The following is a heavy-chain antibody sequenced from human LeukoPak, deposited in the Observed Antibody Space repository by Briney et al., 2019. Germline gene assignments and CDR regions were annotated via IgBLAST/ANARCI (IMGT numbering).Heavy chain of an antibody. Sequence: GGSLRLSCAASGFTFSSYGMHWVRQAPGKGLEWVAVISYDGSNKYYADSVKGRFTISRDNSKNTLYLQMNGLRAEDTAVYYCAKEQWLVFDYWGQGTLVTVSS. CDR3: AKEQWLVFDY. CDR2: ISYDGSNK. J-gene: IGHJ4*02. V-gene: IGHV3-30*18. CDR1: GFTFSSYG. D-gene: IGHD6-19*01.